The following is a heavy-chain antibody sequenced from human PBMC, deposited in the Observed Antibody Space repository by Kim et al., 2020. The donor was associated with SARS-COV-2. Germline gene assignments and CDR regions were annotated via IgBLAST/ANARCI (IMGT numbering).Heavy chain of an antibody. V-gene: IGHV3-30*03. CDR1: RFTFSNYG. CDR3: AREGSSGSFPDY. D-gene: IGHD3-10*01. Sequence: GGSLRLSCAASRFTFSNYGMHWVRQTPGKGLEWVALISYDGTNRYYADSVKGRFTISRDNFKNTLNLQMNSLRDEDTAVYYCAREGSSGSFPDYWGHGTLVIVS. CDR2: ISYDGTNR. J-gene: IGHJ4*01.